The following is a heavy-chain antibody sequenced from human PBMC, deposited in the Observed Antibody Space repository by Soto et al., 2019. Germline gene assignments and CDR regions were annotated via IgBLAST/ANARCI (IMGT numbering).Heavy chain of an antibody. CDR1: GFTVSNNY. V-gene: IGHV3-53*01. J-gene: IGHJ4*02. CDR2: IYSGGYT. CDR3: GARPGGGGY. Sequence: EVQLVESGGGLIQPGGSLRLSCAVSGFTVSNNYMSWVRQAPGKGLEGVSVIYSGGYTAYGDSVKGRFTISRDNSKNTLFLQKKRRGARGPGVFYLGARPGGGGYWGQGTLVTVSS. D-gene: IGHD3-16*01.